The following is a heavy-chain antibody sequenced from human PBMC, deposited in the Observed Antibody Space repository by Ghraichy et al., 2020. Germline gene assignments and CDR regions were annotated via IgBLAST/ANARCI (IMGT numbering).Heavy chain of an antibody. CDR2: INHSGST. J-gene: IGHJ4*02. CDR1: GGSFSGYY. Sequence: SETLSLTCAVYGGSFSGYYWSWIRQPPGKGLEWIGEINHSGSTNYNPSLKSRVTISVDTSKNQFSLKLSSVTAADTAVYYCARGFARLWGFPNRIDYWGQGTLVTVSS. CDR3: ARGFARLWGFPNRIDY. D-gene: IGHD3-16*01. V-gene: IGHV4-34*01.